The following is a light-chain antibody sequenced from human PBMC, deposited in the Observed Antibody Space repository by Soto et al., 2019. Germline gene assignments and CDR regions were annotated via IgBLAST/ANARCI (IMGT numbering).Light chain of an antibody. Sequence: EIVLTQSPGTLSLSPGERVTLSCRASQSVSSSYLAWYQQKPGQAPRLLIYGASSRATGISDRFSGSGSGTDFTLTISRLETEAFAVYYCQQYGSSLSITFGQGTRLENK. CDR2: GAS. CDR3: QQYGSSLSIT. CDR1: QSVSSSY. V-gene: IGKV3-20*01. J-gene: IGKJ5*01.